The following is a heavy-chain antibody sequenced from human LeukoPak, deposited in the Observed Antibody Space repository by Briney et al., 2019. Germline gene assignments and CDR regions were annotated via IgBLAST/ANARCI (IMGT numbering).Heavy chain of an antibody. J-gene: IGHJ3*02. D-gene: IGHD2-2*01. CDR2: IYTSGST. Sequence: SETLSLTCTVSGSISSYYWSWIRQPPGKGLEWIGYIYTSGSTNYNPSLKSRVTISVDTSKNQFSLDLSSVTAADTAVYYRARQKCTSTSCLTKNAFDIWGQGTMVTVSS. V-gene: IGHV4-4*09. CDR1: GSISSYY. CDR3: ARQKCTSTSCLTKNAFDI.